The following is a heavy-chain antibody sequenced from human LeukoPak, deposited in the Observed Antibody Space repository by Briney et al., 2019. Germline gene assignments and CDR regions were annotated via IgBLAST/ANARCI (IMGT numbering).Heavy chain of an antibody. V-gene: IGHV3-33*01. CDR2: IWYDGGNR. D-gene: IGHD3-10*01. Sequence: GGSLRLSCAASGFSFSNYAMHWVRQPPGKGLEWVATIWYDGGNRYHADSVEGRFTISRGNSKNTLYLQMNSLRAEDTAVYYCARDRGSGTYHDAFDLWGQGTMVTVSS. J-gene: IGHJ3*01. CDR3: ARDRGSGTYHDAFDL. CDR1: GFSFSNYA.